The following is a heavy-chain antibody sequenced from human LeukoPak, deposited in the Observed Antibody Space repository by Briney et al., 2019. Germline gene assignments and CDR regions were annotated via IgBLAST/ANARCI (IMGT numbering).Heavy chain of an antibody. CDR1: GGSISSGGYY. CDR2: IYYSGST. J-gene: IGHJ4*02. D-gene: IGHD3-16*01. Sequence: PSETLSLTCTVSGGSISSGGYYWSWIRQHPGKGLEWIGYIYYSGSTYYNPSLKSRVTISVDTSKNQFSLKLSSVTAADTAVYYCARAGGFFSPFGYWGQGTLVTVSS. V-gene: IGHV4-31*03. CDR3: ARAGGFFSPFGY.